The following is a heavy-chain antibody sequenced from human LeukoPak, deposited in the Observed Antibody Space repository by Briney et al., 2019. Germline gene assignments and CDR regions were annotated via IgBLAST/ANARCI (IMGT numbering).Heavy chain of an antibody. CDR1: GFTVSSNY. V-gene: IGHV3-53*01. Sequence: GGSLRLSCAASGFTVSSNYMSWVRQAPGKGLEWVSVIYSGGSTYYADSVKGRFTISRDNSKNTLYLQMNSLRAEDTAVYYCGAPSDPRYYYYGMDVWGQGTTVTVSS. J-gene: IGHJ6*02. CDR3: GAPSDPRYYYYGMDV. CDR2: IYSGGST.